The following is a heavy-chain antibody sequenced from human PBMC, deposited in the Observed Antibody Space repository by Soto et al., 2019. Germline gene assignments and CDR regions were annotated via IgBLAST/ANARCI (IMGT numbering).Heavy chain of an antibody. Sequence: GGSLRLSCAASGFTFSSYAMSWVRQAPGKGLEWVSAISGSGGITYYADSVKGRFTISRDNSKNTLYLQMNSLRAKDTAVYYCAKELIAAAFYYYMDVWGKGTTVTVSS. V-gene: IGHV3-23*01. J-gene: IGHJ6*03. CDR3: AKELIAAAFYYYMDV. D-gene: IGHD6-13*01. CDR1: GFTFSSYA. CDR2: ISGSGGIT.